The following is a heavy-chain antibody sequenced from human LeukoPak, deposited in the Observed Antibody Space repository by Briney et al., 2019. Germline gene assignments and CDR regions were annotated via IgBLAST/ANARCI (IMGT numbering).Heavy chain of an antibody. V-gene: IGHV3-66*01. J-gene: IGHJ6*02. CDR2: IYSGGST. D-gene: IGHD3-22*01. CDR3: ARDLRYYYDSSGYPNYYYYYGMDV. Sequence: GGSLRLSCAASGFTVSSNYMSWVRQAPGKGLEWVSVIYSGGSTYYADSVKGRFTISRDNSKNTLYLQMNSLRAEDTAVYYRARDLRYYYDSSGYPNYYYYYGMDVWGQGTTVTVSS. CDR1: GFTVSSNY.